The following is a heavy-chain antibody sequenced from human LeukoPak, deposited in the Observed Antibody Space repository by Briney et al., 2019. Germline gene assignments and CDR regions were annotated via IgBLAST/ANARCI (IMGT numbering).Heavy chain of an antibody. D-gene: IGHD5-18*01. CDR2: ISYDGSNK. Sequence: SGGSLRLSCAASGFTFSSYGMHWVRRAPGKGLEWVAVISYDGSNKYYADSVKGRFTISRDNSKNTLYLQMNSLRAEDTAVYYCAKILSYSYGSSYWDYWGQGTLVTVSS. V-gene: IGHV3-30*18. CDR3: AKILSYSYGSSYWDY. CDR1: GFTFSSYG. J-gene: IGHJ4*02.